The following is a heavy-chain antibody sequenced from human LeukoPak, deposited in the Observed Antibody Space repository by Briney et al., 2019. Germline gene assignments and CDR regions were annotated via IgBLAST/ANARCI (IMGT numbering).Heavy chain of an antibody. D-gene: IGHD5-24*01. J-gene: IGHJ4*02. CDR3: ARVNGYNDWNYFDY. CDR2: ISAYNGNT. CDR1: GYTFTSYG. Sequence: ASVKVSCKASGYTFTSYGINWVRQAPGQGLEWMGWISAYNGNTNYAQKLKGRVTMTTDTYTSTAYMELRSLRSDDTAVYYCARVNGYNDWNYFDYWGQGTLVTVSS. V-gene: IGHV1-18*01.